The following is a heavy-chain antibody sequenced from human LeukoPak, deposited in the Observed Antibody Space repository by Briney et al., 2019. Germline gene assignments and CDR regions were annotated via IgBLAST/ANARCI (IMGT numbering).Heavy chain of an antibody. J-gene: IGHJ4*02. D-gene: IGHD2-2*01. CDR2: IYYSGST. CDR3: ARREYQLIPFDY. Sequence: PSETLSLTCTVSGGSISSNNYYWGWIRQPPGKGLEWIGSIYYSGSTYYNPSLKSRVTISVDTSKNQFSLKLTSVTAADTAVYYCARREYQLIPFDYWGQGTLVTVSS. CDR1: GGSISSNNYY. V-gene: IGHV4-39*01.